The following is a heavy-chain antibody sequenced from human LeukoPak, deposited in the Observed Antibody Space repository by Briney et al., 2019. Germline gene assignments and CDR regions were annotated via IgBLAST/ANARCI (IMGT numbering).Heavy chain of an antibody. CDR1: GDSISSYY. CDR3: ARAHATYYYYGMDV. CDR2: IYYSGST. V-gene: IGHV4-59*01. Sequence: PSETLSLTCTVSGDSISSYYWSWIRQPPGKGLEWIGYIYYSGSTNYNPSLKSRVAISVDTSKNQFSLTLGSVTAADTAVYYCARAHATYYYYGMDVWAKGPRSPSP. J-gene: IGHJ6*02.